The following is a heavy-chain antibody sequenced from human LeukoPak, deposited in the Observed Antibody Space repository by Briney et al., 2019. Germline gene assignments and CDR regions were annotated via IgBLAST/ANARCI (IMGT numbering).Heavy chain of an antibody. CDR3: ARGFYSGYYFDY. V-gene: IGHV4-34*01. J-gene: IGHJ4*02. Sequence: SETLSLTCTVSGGSIGSHYWSWIRQPPGKGLEWIGEINHSGSTNYNPSLKSRVTISVDTSKNQFSLKLSSVTAADTAVYYCARGFYSGYYFDYWGQGTLVTVSS. CDR2: INHSGST. CDR1: GGSIGSHY. D-gene: IGHD3-3*01.